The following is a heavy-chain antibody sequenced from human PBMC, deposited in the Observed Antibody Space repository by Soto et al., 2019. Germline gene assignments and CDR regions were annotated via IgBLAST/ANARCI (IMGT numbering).Heavy chain of an antibody. CDR2: ISYDGNNQ. V-gene: IGHV3-30-3*01. CDR3: ARDLTGVSGWYVFDY. CDR1: GFTFSNYA. D-gene: IGHD6-19*01. Sequence: QVQLVESGGGVVQPGRSLRLSCAASGFTFSNYAMHWVRQTPGKGLEWVAVISYDGNNQYYADSVKGRFTISRDNSKNTLYLPMNCLRAEDTSVYYCARDLTGVSGWYVFDYWGQGTLVTVSS. J-gene: IGHJ4*02.